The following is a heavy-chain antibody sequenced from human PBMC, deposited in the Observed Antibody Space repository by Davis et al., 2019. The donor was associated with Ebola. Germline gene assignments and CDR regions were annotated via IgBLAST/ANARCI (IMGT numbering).Heavy chain of an antibody. J-gene: IGHJ4*02. CDR1: GYTLVSYY. CDR2: INPSGGTT. Sequence: AASVKVSCKASGYTLVSYYAHWVRQAPGQGLEWMGIINPSGGTTTYAQKFQGRVTMTRDTSTNTLYMELSSLTSGDTAVYYCATSSDSSGHYDYWGQGTLVTVSS. D-gene: IGHD3-22*01. CDR3: ATSSDSSGHYDY. V-gene: IGHV1-46*01.